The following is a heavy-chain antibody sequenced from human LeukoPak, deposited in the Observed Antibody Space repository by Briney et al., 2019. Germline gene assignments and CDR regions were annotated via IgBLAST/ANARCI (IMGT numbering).Heavy chain of an antibody. CDR3: ARGESHCSGGSCYPGYGMDV. Sequence: GESLKISCRGSGYSFTTYWIGWVRQMPGKGLEWMGIIYPGDSDTKYSPSFQGQVTISADKSINTAYLHWSSLKASDTAMYYCARGESHCSGGSCYPGYGMDVWGQGTTVTVSS. D-gene: IGHD2-15*01. CDR2: IYPGDSDT. CDR1: GYSFTTYW. V-gene: IGHV5-51*01. J-gene: IGHJ6*02.